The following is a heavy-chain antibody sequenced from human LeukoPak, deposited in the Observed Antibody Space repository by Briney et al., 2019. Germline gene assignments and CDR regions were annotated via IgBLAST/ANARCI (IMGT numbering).Heavy chain of an antibody. D-gene: IGHD6-19*01. V-gene: IGHV4-59*01. CDR1: GGSISGYY. Sequence: SETLSLTCTVSGGSISGYYRHWIRQPPGKGLEWIGYISRSGGTNYNPSLKSRVTISRDTSKNQFSLILTSLTAADTAVYFCARAAYSDGWSYVYFDYWGQGTLVTVSS. CDR2: ISRSGGT. CDR3: ARAAYSDGWSYVYFDY. J-gene: IGHJ4*02.